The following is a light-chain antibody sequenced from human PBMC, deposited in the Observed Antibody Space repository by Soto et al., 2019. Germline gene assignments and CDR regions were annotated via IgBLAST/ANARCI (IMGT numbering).Light chain of an antibody. J-gene: IGKJ3*01. CDR3: QKYNSAPLT. Sequence: DIQMTQSPSSLSASVGDRVTITCRASQGISTYLAWYQQKPGKVPKLLIYAASTLQSGIPSRFSGSGSGTDFPLTISSQQPEDVATYYCQKYNSAPLTFGPGTKVDIK. V-gene: IGKV1-27*01. CDR1: QGISTY. CDR2: AAS.